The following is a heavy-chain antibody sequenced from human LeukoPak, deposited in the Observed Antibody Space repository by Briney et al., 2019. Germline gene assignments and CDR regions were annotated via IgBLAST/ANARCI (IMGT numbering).Heavy chain of an antibody. D-gene: IGHD3-16*01. V-gene: IGHV4-39*01. CDR2: IYYSGNT. J-gene: IGHJ5*02. Sequence: PSETLSLTCTVSGDSISGSTYFWGWVRQPPGKGLEWIGNIYYSGNTHYNPSLKSRVTVSVDTSKNQFSLKLSSVTAADTAICYCARHLYPDCFDPWGQGALVTVSS. CDR1: GDSISGSTYF. CDR3: ARHLYPDCFDP.